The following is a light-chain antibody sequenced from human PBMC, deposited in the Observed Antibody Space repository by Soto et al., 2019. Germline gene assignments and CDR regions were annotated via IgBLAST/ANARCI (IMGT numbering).Light chain of an antibody. CDR2: GSS. CDR3: QQYNNWPPFT. J-gene: IGKJ3*01. V-gene: IGKV3-15*01. CDR1: QSVSRS. Sequence: EIVMTQSPATLSVSPGERVTLSCRASQSVSRSFAWYQQKPGQAPRLLIYGSSTRATAIPARFSGSGSGTDSTLPISSQRAEDLAVYYCQQYNNWPPFTFGPGTKVDIK.